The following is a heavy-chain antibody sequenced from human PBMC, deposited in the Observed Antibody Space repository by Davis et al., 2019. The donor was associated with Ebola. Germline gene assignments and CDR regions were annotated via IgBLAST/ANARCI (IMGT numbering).Heavy chain of an antibody. V-gene: IGHV1-18*01. CDR3: ARAGTTVYYYYGMDV. D-gene: IGHD1-1*01. CDR2: ISAYNGNT. J-gene: IGHJ6*04. CDR1: GYTFTSYG. Sequence: ASVKVSCKASGYTFTSYGIIWVRQAPGQGLEWMGWISAYNGNTNYAQKLQGRVTMTTDTSTSTAYMELRSLRSDDTAVYYCARAGTTVYYYYGMDVWGKGTTVTVSS.